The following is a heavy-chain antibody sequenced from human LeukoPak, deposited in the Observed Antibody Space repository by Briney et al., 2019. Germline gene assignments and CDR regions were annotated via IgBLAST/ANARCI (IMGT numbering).Heavy chain of an antibody. CDR3: TRERGRANFDY. D-gene: IGHD2-15*01. V-gene: IGHV3-49*04. CDR1: GFNFGESA. CDR2: IRSKTYGGTT. J-gene: IGHJ4*02. Sequence: GGSLRLSCTASGFNFGESAVAWVRQAPGKGLEWVGFIRSKTYGGTTGYAASVKGSFSISRDDSKGIAYLQMNSLKSEDTGVYYCTRERGRANFDYWGLGTLVTVSS.